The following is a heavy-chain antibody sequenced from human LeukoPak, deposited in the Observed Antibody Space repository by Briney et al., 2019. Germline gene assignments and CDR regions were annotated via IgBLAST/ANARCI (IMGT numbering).Heavy chain of an antibody. CDR2: IKQDGSEK. Sequence: PGGSLRLSCAASGFTFSSYWMSWVRQAPGKGLEWVANIKQDGSEKYYVDSVKGRFTISRDNAKNSLYLQMNSLRAEDTAVYYCARHKMVRGARILYYFDYWGQGTLVTVSS. D-gene: IGHD3-10*01. J-gene: IGHJ4*02. CDR3: ARHKMVRGARILYYFDY. V-gene: IGHV3-7*01. CDR1: GFTFSSYW.